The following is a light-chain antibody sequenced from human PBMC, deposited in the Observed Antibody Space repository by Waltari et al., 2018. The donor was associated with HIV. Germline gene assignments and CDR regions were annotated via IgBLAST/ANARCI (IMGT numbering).Light chain of an antibody. Sequence: DIVMTQSPDSLAVSLGERATINCKSSQSVLNSSSNKNSLAWYQQKSGQPPNLLIYWASTRESGVPELFSGSGSGTDFTLTISSLQAADVAVYYCQQHYTSPYTFGQGTKLEIK. CDR3: QQHYTSPYT. J-gene: IGKJ2*01. CDR2: WAS. V-gene: IGKV4-1*01. CDR1: QSVLNSSSNKNS.